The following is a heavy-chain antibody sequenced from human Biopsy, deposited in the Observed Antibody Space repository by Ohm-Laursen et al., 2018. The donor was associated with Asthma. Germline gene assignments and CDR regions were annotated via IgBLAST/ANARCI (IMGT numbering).Heavy chain of an antibody. CDR2: VNTGNGDT. CDR1: GYNFISFA. D-gene: IGHD3-9*01. Sequence: ASVKVSCKASGYNFISFAIHWVRQAPGQRLEWMGWVNTGNGDTKYSQKFQGRVTITRDTSASTAYMELRSLRSEDTAAYYCARTYYDFLTGQVKDVFGVWGQGTMVTVSS. V-gene: IGHV1-3*04. CDR3: ARTYYDFLTGQVKDVFGV. J-gene: IGHJ3*01.